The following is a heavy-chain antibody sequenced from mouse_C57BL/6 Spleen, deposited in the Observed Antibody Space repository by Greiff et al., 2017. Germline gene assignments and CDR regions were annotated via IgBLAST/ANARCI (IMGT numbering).Heavy chain of an antibody. CDR3: VRLDSNYDAMDY. V-gene: IGHV10-1*01. D-gene: IGHD2-5*01. CDR1: GFSFNTYA. Sequence: EVHLVESGGGLVQPKGSLKLSCAASGFSFNTYAMNWVRQAPGKGLEWVARIRSKSNNYATYYADSVKDRFTISRDDSESMLYLQMNNLKTEDTAMYYCVRLDSNYDAMDYWGQGTSVTVSS. CDR2: IRSKSNNYAT. J-gene: IGHJ4*01.